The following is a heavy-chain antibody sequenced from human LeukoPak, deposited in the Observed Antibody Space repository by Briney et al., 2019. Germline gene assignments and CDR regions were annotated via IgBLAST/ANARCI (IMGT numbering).Heavy chain of an antibody. CDR3: ARDRRSVTPFDY. J-gene: IGHJ4*02. CDR1: GGSISSSSYY. D-gene: IGHD4-17*01. CDR2: IYYSGST. V-gene: IGHV4-39*07. Sequence: SETLSLTCTVSGGSISSSSYYWGWIRQPPGKGLEWIGSIYYSGSTYYNPSLKSRVTISVDTSKNQFSLKLSSVTAADTAVYYCARDRRSVTPFDYWGQGTLVTVSS.